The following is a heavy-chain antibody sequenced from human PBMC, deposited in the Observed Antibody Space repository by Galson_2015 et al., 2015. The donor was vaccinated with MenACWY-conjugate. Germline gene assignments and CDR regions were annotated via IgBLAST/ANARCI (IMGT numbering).Heavy chain of an antibody. D-gene: IGHD3-10*01. CDR1: GYSFTSYW. V-gene: IGHV5-10-1*01. J-gene: IGHJ6*03. Sequence: QSGAEVKKPGESLRISCYGSGYSFTSYWISRVRQMPGKGLEWMGRIDPSDSYTHYSPSFQGHVTISVDISTRTAYLQWSSLRASDTAMYYCARTYFSGSGSYYYMDVWAKGTTVTVSS. CDR2: IDPSDSYT. CDR3: ARTYFSGSGSYYYMDV.